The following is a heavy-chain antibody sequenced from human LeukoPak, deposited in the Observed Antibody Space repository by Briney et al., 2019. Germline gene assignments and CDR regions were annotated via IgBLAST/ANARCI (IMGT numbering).Heavy chain of an antibody. CDR2: INPSGGST. J-gene: IGHJ5*02. D-gene: IGHD2-15*01. V-gene: IGHV1-46*01. CDR3: AREADQYCSGGSCYSRWFDP. Sequence: ASVKVSCKASGYSFTSYYIHWVRLAPGQGLEWMGVINPSGGSTRYAQRFQDRVTMTRDMSTSTAYMELSSLRSEDTAVYYCAREADQYCSGGSCYSRWFDPWGQGTLVTVSS. CDR1: GYSFTSYY.